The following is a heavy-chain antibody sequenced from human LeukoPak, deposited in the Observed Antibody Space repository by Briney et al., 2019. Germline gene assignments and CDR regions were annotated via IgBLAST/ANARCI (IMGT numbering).Heavy chain of an antibody. J-gene: IGHJ4*02. D-gene: IGHD2-2*01. CDR2: IYYSGNT. Sequence: SETLSLTCTVSGGSISNYYWSWIRQPPGRGLEYIGHIYYSGNTDYNPSLKSRVTISVDTSKNQVSLKLNSVTAADTAVYYCARWYCSSTTCYYLDYWGQGTLVTVSS. CDR3: ARWYCSSTTCYYLDY. V-gene: IGHV4-59*01. CDR1: GGSISNYY.